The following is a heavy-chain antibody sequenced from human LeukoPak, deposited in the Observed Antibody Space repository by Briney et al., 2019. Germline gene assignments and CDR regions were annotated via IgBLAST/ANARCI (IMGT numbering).Heavy chain of an antibody. CDR2: IKGDGSQE. CDR3: ARWRGAQSEFEY. D-gene: IGHD3-3*01. CDR1: GFTFSAYW. J-gene: IGHJ4*02. V-gene: IGHV3-7*01. Sequence: GGSLRLSCTASGFTFSAYWMTWVRQAPGKGLEFVANIKGDGSQEEYVDSVKGRFTISRDNAKNSLYLQMISLRAEDTAVYYCARWRGAQSEFEYWGQGTLVTVYS.